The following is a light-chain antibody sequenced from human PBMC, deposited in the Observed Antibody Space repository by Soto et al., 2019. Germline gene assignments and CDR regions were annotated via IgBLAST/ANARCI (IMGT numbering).Light chain of an antibody. Sequence: EIVLTQSPDTLSLSPGDRATLSCRASQSIGTYLAWYQQKPGQAPRLLIYDASNRATGIPARFSGSGSGTDFTLTISSLEPEDFAVYFCQHRSNSPPTWTFGQGTKVEIK. V-gene: IGKV3-11*01. CDR1: QSIGTY. CDR2: DAS. J-gene: IGKJ1*01. CDR3: QHRSNSPPTWT.